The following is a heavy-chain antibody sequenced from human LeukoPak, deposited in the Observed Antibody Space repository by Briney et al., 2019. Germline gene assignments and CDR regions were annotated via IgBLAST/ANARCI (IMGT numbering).Heavy chain of an antibody. CDR2: INHSGST. CDR3: ARPTGGYCSGGSCRRAFDI. D-gene: IGHD2-15*01. Sequence: SETLSLTCTVSGGSMSSYYWSWIRQPPGKGLEWIGEINHSGSTNYNPSLKSRVTISVDTSKNQFSLKLSSVTAADTAVYYCARPTGGYCSGGSCRRAFDIWGQGTMVTVSS. V-gene: IGHV4-34*01. CDR1: GGSMSSYY. J-gene: IGHJ3*02.